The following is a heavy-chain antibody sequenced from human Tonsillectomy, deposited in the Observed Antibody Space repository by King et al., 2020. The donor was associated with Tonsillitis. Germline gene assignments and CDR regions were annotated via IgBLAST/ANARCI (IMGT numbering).Heavy chain of an antibody. CDR2: IYYSGST. CDR1: GGSISSYY. CDR3: ARARGCTNGVCYFFVDY. Sequence: QLQESGPGLVKPSETLSLTCTVSGGSISSYYWSWIRQPPGKGLEWIGYIYYSGSTNYNPSLKSRVTISVDTSKNQFSLQLSSVTAADTAVYYCARARGCTNGVCYFFVDYWGQGTLVTVSS. D-gene: IGHD2-8*01. V-gene: IGHV4-59*01. J-gene: IGHJ4*02.